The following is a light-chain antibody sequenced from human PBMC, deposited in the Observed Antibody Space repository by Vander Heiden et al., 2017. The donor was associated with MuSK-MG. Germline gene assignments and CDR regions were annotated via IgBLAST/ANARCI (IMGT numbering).Light chain of an antibody. V-gene: IGKV2-24*01. CDR3: RQAKQFPYT. CDR2: KIS. Sequence: DIVMTQTALSSPVTLGQPASISCKSSQSLVHNDGYTYLTWLQQRPGQPPRPLIYKISNRFSGVPDRFSGSGAGTDFTLKISRVEPEDVGVYYCRQAKQFPYTFGQGTKLEIK. CDR1: QSLVHNDGYTY. J-gene: IGKJ2*01.